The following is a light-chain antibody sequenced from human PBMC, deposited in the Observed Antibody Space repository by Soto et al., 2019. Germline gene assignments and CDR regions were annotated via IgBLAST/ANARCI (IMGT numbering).Light chain of an antibody. Sequence: DILMTQSPSTLSASVGDRVTITCRASQSISSWLAGYQQKPGKAPKLLIYKASSLESGVPSRFSGSGSGTEFTLPISSLQPDDFATYYCQQYHSYPYTFGQGTKLEIK. CDR1: QSISSW. V-gene: IGKV1-5*03. CDR2: KAS. CDR3: QQYHSYPYT. J-gene: IGKJ2*01.